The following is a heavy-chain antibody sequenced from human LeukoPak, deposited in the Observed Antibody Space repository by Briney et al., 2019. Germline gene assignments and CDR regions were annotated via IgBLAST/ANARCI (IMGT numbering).Heavy chain of an antibody. CDR2: MNPNSGNT. Sequence: GASVKVSCKASGYTFTNYDINWVRQATGQGLEWMGWMNPNSGNTGYAQKFQGRVTITRNTSISTAYMELSSLRSEDTAVYYCARGSQLRWFGELRFDPWGQGTLVTVSS. D-gene: IGHD3-10*01. J-gene: IGHJ5*02. V-gene: IGHV1-8*01. CDR3: ARGSQLRWFGELRFDP. CDR1: GYTFTNYD.